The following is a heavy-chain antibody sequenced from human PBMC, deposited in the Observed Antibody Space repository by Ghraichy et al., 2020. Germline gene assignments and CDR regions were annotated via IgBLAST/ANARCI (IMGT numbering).Heavy chain of an antibody. V-gene: IGHV3-33*01. Sequence: GGSLRLSCGASGFIFSNYGMHWVRQAPGKGLEWVAGIRYDGSNKYYADSVKGRFTISRDNSKNTLYLQMNSLRAEDTAVYYCARDLYGFVGEGNAFDIWGQGTMVTVSS. CDR3: ARDLYGFVGEGNAFDI. D-gene: IGHD3-10*01. CDR1: GFIFSNYG. J-gene: IGHJ3*02. CDR2: IRYDGSNK.